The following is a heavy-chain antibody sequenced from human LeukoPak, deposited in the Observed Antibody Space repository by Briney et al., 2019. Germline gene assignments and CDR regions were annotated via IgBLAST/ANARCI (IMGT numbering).Heavy chain of an antibody. CDR2: IIPVFGTA. CDR3: ARGYYYGSESYWHTKWFDP. V-gene: IGHV1-69*05. D-gene: IGHD3-10*01. J-gene: IGHJ5*02. Sequence: SVKVSCKASGGTFNSHVISWLRQAPGQGLEWMGGIIPVFGTASYAEKFQGRVTITTDESTTTDYMEMSSLTSEDTAVYYCARGYYYGSESYWHTKWFDPWGQGTLVTVSS. CDR1: GGTFNSHV.